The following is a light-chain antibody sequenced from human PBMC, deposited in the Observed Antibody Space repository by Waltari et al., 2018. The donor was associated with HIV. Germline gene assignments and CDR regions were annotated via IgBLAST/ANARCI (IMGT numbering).Light chain of an antibody. Sequence: EIVMTQSPATLSVSPGERATLSCRASTSVRRNLAWYQQKPGQAPRLLIYGASTRATGSPARFSGSGSGTEFTLTISSLQSEDLAVYYCQQYNNWLGTFGQGTKLEIK. CDR3: QQYNNWLGT. J-gene: IGKJ2*02. CDR2: GAS. V-gene: IGKV3-15*01. CDR1: TSVRRN.